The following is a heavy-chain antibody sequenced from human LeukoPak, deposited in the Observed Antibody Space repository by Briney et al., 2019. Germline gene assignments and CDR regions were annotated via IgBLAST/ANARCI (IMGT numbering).Heavy chain of an antibody. J-gene: IGHJ6*02. V-gene: IGHV4-39*01. Sequence: SETLSLTCTVSGGSISSTSYYWGWIRQPPGKGLGWIGSIYYTGNTDYNPSLKSRVTISVDTSKNQFSLNLSSVTAADTAVYYCARAAKGYYGMNVWGQGTTVTVSS. CDR3: ARAAKGYYGMNV. CDR2: IYYTGNT. D-gene: IGHD4/OR15-4a*01. CDR1: GGSISSTSYY.